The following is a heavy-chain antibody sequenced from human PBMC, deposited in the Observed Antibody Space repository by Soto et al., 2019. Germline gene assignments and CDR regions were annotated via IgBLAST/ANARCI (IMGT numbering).Heavy chain of an antibody. CDR3: ARDGYDFWSGYYRADY. Sequence: QVQLVQSGAEVKKPGASVKVSCKASGYTFTGYYMHWVRQAPGQGLEWMGWINPNSGGTNYAQKFQGRVTMTRDTSISTAYMELSRLRSDDTAVYYCARDGYDFWSGYYRADYWGQGTLVTVSS. CDR2: INPNSGGT. J-gene: IGHJ4*02. CDR1: GYTFTGYY. V-gene: IGHV1-2*02. D-gene: IGHD3-3*01.